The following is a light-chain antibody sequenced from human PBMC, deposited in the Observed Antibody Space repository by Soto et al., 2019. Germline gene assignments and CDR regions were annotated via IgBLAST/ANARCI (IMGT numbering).Light chain of an antibody. J-gene: IGKJ2*01. V-gene: IGKV4-1*01. CDR3: QQYYSPPRYT. CDR2: WAS. CDR1: QNVLYSSNNRNL. Sequence: DIVMTQSPEYLAVSLGERATINCKSSQNVLYSSNNRNLIAWYQQKPGQPPKLLIYWASTRESGVPARFSGSGSGRDFTLTISSLQAEDVDVYYCQQYYSPPRYTFGQGTRLEIK.